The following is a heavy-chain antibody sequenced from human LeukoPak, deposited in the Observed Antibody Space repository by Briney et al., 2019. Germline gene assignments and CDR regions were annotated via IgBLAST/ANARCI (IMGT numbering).Heavy chain of an antibody. Sequence: GGSLRLSCAASGFTFSSYAMHWVRQAPGKGLEWVAVISYDGSNKYYADSVKGRFTISRDNSKNTLYLQMNSLRAEDTAVYYCASSGIDSSGYYFPYFDYWGQGTLVTVSS. CDR3: ASSGIDSSGYYFPYFDY. CDR2: ISYDGSNK. J-gene: IGHJ4*02. D-gene: IGHD3-22*01. V-gene: IGHV3-30-3*01. CDR1: GFTFSSYA.